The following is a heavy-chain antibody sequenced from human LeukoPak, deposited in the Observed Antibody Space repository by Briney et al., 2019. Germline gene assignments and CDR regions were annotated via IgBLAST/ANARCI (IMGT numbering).Heavy chain of an antibody. Sequence: GGSLRLSCAASGSTFSSYAMSWVRQAPGKGLEWVSAISGSGGSTYYADSVKGRFTISRDNAKNSLYLQMNSLRAEDTAVYYCARALYYYDSSGYYADYWGQGTLVTVSS. CDR2: ISGSGGST. CDR3: ARALYYYDSSGYYADY. V-gene: IGHV3-23*01. D-gene: IGHD3-22*01. J-gene: IGHJ4*02. CDR1: GSTFSSYA.